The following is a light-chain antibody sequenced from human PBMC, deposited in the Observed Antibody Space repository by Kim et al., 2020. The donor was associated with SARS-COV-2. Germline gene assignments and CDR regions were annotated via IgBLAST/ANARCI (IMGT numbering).Light chain of an antibody. V-gene: IGKV1-5*03. CDR3: HQYNSDWT. J-gene: IGKJ1*01. CDR1: QSISTS. Sequence: SASVGDRVTITCRASQSISTSLAWYQQKPGKAPNLLIYKASSLQSGVPSRFSGSGSGTEFTLTISSLQPDDFATYYCHQYNSDWTFGQGTKVEIK. CDR2: KAS.